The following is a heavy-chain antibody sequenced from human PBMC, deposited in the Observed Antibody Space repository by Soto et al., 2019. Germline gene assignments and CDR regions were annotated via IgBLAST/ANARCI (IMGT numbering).Heavy chain of an antibody. D-gene: IGHD3-22*01. Sequence: SVKVSCKASGGTFSSYAISWVRQAPGQGLEWMGGIIPIFGTANYAQKFQGRVTITADESTSTAYMELRSLRSEDTAVYYCARYYYDSSGYPYYFDYWGQGTLVTVSS. CDR2: IIPIFGTA. V-gene: IGHV1-69*13. CDR1: GGTFSSYA. CDR3: ARYYYDSSGYPYYFDY. J-gene: IGHJ4*02.